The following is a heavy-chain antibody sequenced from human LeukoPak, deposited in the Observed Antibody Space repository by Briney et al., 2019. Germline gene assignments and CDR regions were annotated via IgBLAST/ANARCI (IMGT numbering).Heavy chain of an antibody. Sequence: GRSLRLSCAASGFTFSSYGMHWVRQAPGKGLEWVAVISYDGSNKYYADSVKGRFTISRDNSKNTLYLQMNSLRAEDTAVYYCAKGDCCSGGSCYRNAFDIWGQGTMVTVSS. CDR2: ISYDGSNK. CDR3: AKGDCCSGGSCYRNAFDI. CDR1: GFTFSSYG. D-gene: IGHD2-15*01. J-gene: IGHJ3*02. V-gene: IGHV3-30*18.